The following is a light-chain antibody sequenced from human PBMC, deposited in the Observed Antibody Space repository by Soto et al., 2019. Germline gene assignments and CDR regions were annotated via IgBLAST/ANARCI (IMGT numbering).Light chain of an antibody. Sequence: EIVLTQSPGTLSLSPGERATLSCRASQTVSTNYLVWYQQKPGQAPRLLIYGASTRATAFPARFSGSGSGTEFTLTISSLQSEDFAVYYCQQYNNWPRTFGQGTKVDI. J-gene: IGKJ1*01. CDR2: GAS. CDR3: QQYNNWPRT. CDR1: QTVSTN. V-gene: IGKV3-15*01.